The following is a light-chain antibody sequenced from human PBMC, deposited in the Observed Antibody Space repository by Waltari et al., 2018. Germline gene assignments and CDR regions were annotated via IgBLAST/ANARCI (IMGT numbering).Light chain of an antibody. Sequence: SSELSHPTSVSVSPGQTATITFSGDALPNKYSYWYQQKSGQAPVLVSYKDNQRPSGIPERFSGSSSGTVATLTISGAQVEDEADYYCYSTDSTGNQGVFGGGTKLTVL. CDR1: ALPNKY. CDR3: YSTDSTGNQGV. J-gene: IGLJ2*01. CDR2: KDN. V-gene: IGLV3-10*01.